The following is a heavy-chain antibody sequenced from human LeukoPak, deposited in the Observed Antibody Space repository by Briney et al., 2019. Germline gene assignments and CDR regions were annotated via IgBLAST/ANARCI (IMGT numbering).Heavy chain of an antibody. CDR3: ARDPSRCSSTSCPPH. CDR2: ISSSSSYI. CDR1: GFTFSSYS. J-gene: IGHJ4*02. Sequence: GSLRLSCAASGFTFSSYSMNWVRQAPGKGLEWVSSISSSSSYIYYADSVKGRFTISRDNAKNSLYLQMNSLRAEDRAVYYCARDPSRCSSTSCPPHWGQGTLVTVSS. V-gene: IGHV3-21*01. D-gene: IGHD2-2*01.